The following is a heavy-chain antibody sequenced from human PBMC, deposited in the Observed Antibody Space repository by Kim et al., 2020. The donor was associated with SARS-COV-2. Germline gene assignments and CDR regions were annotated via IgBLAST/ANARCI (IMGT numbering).Heavy chain of an antibody. CDR2: INTNTGNP. CDR1: GYTFTSYA. V-gene: IGHV7-4-1*02. J-gene: IGHJ6*02. CDR3: ARVGGTVTNPLGYYYYGMDV. D-gene: IGHD4-17*01. Sequence: ASVKVSCKASGYTFTSYAMNWVRQAPGQGLEWMGWINTNTGNPTYAQGFTGRFVFSLDTSVSTAYLQISSLKAEDTAVYYCARVGGTVTNPLGYYYYGMDVWGQGTTVTVSS.